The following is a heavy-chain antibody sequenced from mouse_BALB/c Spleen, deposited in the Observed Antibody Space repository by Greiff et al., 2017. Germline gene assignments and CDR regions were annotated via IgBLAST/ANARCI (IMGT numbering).Heavy chain of an antibody. D-gene: IGHD1-2*01. CDR3: ARYGYYGSWFAY. Sequence: QVQLQQSGPELVKPGASVRISCKASGYTFTSYYIHWVKQRPGQGLEWIGWIYPGNVNTKYNEKFKGKATFTADTSSNTAYMQLSSLTSEDSAVYYCARYGYYGSWFAYWGQGTLVTVSA. V-gene: IGHV1-66*01. J-gene: IGHJ3*01. CDR2: IYPGNVNT. CDR1: GYTFTSYY.